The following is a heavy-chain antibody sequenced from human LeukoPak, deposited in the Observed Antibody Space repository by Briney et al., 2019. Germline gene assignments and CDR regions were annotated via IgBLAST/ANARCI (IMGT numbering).Heavy chain of an antibody. CDR1: GGSISSSSYY. J-gene: IGHJ6*03. CDR2: IYYSGST. Sequence: SETLSLTCTVSGGSISSSSYYWGWIRQPPGKGLEWIGSIYYSGSTYYNLSLKGRVTISVDTSKNQFSLKLSSVTAADTAVYYCARTITTYYYYYYMDVWGKGTTVTVSS. D-gene: IGHD1-14*01. CDR3: ARTITTYYYYYYMDV. V-gene: IGHV4-39*01.